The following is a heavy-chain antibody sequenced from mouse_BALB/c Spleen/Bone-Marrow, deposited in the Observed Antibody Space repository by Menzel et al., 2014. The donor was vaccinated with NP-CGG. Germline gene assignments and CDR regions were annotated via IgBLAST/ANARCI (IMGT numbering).Heavy chain of an antibody. CDR2: IYPGSGST. Sequence: LKESGSELVRPGASVKLSCKASGYTFTSYWMHWVKQRPGQGLEWIGNIYPGSGSTNYDEKFKSKATLTVDTSSSTAYMQLSSLTSEDSAVYYCTKGLPSAFWGQGTRATVSA. J-gene: IGHJ3*01. CDR1: GYTFTSYW. V-gene: IGHV1S22*01. CDR3: TKGLPSAF. D-gene: IGHD2-4*01.